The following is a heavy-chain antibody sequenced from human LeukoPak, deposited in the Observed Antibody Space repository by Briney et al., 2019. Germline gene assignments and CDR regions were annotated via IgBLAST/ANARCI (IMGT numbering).Heavy chain of an antibody. Sequence: SETLSLTCTVSGASISSYFWSWIRQPAGKGLEWIGRFSTTGITNYSPSLQSRVSMSGHTSKNQLSLKLNSVTAADTAVYYCARDNDFWSISYTTFDDWGQGTLVTVSS. CDR2: FSTTGIT. CDR1: GASISSYF. D-gene: IGHD3-3*01. CDR3: ARDNDFWSISYTTFDD. J-gene: IGHJ4*02. V-gene: IGHV4-4*07.